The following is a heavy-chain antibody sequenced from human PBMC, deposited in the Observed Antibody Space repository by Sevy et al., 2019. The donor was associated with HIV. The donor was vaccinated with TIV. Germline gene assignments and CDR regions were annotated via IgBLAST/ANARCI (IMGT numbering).Heavy chain of an antibody. CDR1: TFTFNDYW. Sequence: GESLKISCAASTFTFNDYWMNWVRQAPGKGLEWVANINQHGSEKYFVDSVKGRFTISRDNAKNSLYLQMNSLRAEDTAVYYCARGGGGLDVWGQGTTVTVSS. CDR2: INQHGSEK. D-gene: IGHD3-16*01. J-gene: IGHJ6*02. V-gene: IGHV3-7*01. CDR3: ARGGGGLDV.